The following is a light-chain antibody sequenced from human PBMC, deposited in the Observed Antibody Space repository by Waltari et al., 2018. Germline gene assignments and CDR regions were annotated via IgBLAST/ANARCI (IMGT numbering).Light chain of an antibody. Sequence: SVLTQPPSVSGAPGQRVTISCTGRSSTFGSTYAAPSYQQVPGTAPKLLIYGNPYRPSGVPDRFSGSKSGTSASLAITGLQAEDEADYYCQSYDSSLSALVFGGGTKLTVL. CDR1: SSTFGSTYA. V-gene: IGLV1-40*01. CDR3: QSYDSSLSALV. J-gene: IGLJ2*01. CDR2: GNP.